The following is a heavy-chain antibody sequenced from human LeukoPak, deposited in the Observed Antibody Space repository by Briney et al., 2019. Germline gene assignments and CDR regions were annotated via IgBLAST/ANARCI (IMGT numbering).Heavy chain of an antibody. V-gene: IGHV3-43*02. Sequence: PGGSLRLSCAASGCTFDDYAMHWVRQAPGKGLEWVSLISGDGGPTYYADSVKGRFTISRDNSKNSLYLQMNSLRTEDTAFYYCSKGPCNWNYQIGYYFYSWGQGTLVTVSS. CDR2: ISGDGGPT. J-gene: IGHJ4*02. D-gene: IGHD1-7*01. CDR1: GCTFDDYA. CDR3: SKGPCNWNYQIGYYFYS.